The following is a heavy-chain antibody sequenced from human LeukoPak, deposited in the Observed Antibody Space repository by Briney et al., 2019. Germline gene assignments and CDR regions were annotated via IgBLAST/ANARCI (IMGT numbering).Heavy chain of an antibody. V-gene: IGHV3-7*01. Sequence: GGSLRLSCAASGFTFSSYWMSWVRQAPGKGLEWVANIKQDGSEKYYVDSVKGRFTISRDNAKNSLYLQMNSLRAEDTAVYYCAREAPYYYDSSGYCSDYWGQGTLVTVSS. CDR1: GFTFSSYW. CDR3: AREAPYYYDSSGYCSDY. J-gene: IGHJ4*02. D-gene: IGHD3-22*01. CDR2: IKQDGSEK.